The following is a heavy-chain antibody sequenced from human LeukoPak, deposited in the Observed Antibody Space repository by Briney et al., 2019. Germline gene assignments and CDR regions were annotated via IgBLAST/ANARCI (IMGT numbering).Heavy chain of an antibody. D-gene: IGHD5-18*01. Sequence: PSETLSLTCTVSGGSISSGGYYWSWIRQPPGKGLEWIGYIYHSGSTYYNPSLKSRVTISVDRSKNQFSLKLSSVTAADTAVYYCARESTVDTAMGVGGEYDYWGQGTLVTVSS. CDR2: IYHSGST. J-gene: IGHJ4*02. CDR3: ARESTVDTAMGVGGEYDY. V-gene: IGHV4-30-2*01. CDR1: GGSISSGGYY.